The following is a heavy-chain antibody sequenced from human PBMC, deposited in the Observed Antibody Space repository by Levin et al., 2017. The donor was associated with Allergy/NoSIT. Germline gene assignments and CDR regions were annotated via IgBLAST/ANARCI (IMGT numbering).Heavy chain of an antibody. V-gene: IGHV3-15*01. Sequence: PGGSLRLSCAASGFTFSNAWMSWVRQAPGKGLEWVGRIKSKTDGGTTDYAAPVKGRFTISRDDSKNTLYLQVNSLKTEDTAVYYCSTDRYTMVLGSYWGQGTLVTVSS. D-gene: IGHD3-10*01. CDR1: GFTFSNAW. J-gene: IGHJ4*02. CDR3: STDRYTMVLGSY. CDR2: IKSKTDGGTT.